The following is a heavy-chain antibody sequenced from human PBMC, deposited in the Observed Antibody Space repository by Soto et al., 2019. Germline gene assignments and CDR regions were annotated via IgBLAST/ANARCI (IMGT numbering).Heavy chain of an antibody. CDR1: GGTFSSYA. D-gene: IGHD2-15*01. CDR2: IIPIFGTA. Sequence: QVQLVQSGAEVKKPGSSVKVSCKASGGTFSSYAISWVRQAPGQGLEWMGGIIPIFGTANYAQKFQGRVTITADESTXXAXMXXSSLRSEDTAVYYCARAASVVAATQVLDYYYGMDVWGQGTTVTVSS. CDR3: ARAASVVAATQVLDYYYGMDV. J-gene: IGHJ6*02. V-gene: IGHV1-69*12.